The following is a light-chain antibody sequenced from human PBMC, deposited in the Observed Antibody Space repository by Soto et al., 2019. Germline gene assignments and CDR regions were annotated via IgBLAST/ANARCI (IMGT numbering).Light chain of an antibody. V-gene: IGLV2-11*01. CDR2: DVT. CDR1: SSDVGGYKY. Sequence: QSALTQPHSVSGSPGQSVTISCTGTSSDVGGYKYVSWYQHHPGKAPKLIIYDVTERPSGVPDRFSGSRSGNTASLTISGLQAEDEADYYCCSYTGSYSDVFGIGTQLTVL. J-gene: IGLJ1*01. CDR3: CSYTGSYSDV.